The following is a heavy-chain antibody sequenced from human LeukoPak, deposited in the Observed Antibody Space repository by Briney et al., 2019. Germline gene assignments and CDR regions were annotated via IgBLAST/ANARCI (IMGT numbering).Heavy chain of an antibody. CDR1: GGSFSGYY. J-gene: IGHJ4*02. Sequence: PSETLSLTCAVYGGSFSGYYWSWIRQPPGQGLEWMGEINHSGSTNYNPSLKSRVTISVDTSKNQFSLKLSSVTAADTAVYYCARGPSMVRGVSPLDYWGQGTLVTVSS. CDR3: ARGPSMVRGVSPLDY. D-gene: IGHD3-10*01. CDR2: INHSGST. V-gene: IGHV4-34*01.